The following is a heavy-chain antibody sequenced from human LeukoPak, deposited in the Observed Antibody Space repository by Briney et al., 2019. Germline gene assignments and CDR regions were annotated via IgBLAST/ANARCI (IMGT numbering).Heavy chain of an antibody. CDR1: GVIFSSYG. Sequence: GGSLRLSCAASGVIFSSYGMSWVRQAPGEGLEWVSGISGSTYTTYYADSVRGRFTISRDNSRNTLYLQMNSLRAEDTAVYYCAKDQLNRFCSGGSCSITHDYWGQGTLVTVSS. CDR3: AKDQLNRFCSGGSCSITHDY. V-gene: IGHV3-23*01. D-gene: IGHD2-15*01. J-gene: IGHJ4*02. CDR2: ISGSTYTT.